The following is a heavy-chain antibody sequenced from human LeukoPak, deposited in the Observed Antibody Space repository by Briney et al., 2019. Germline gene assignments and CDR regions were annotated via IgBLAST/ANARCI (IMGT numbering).Heavy chain of an antibody. Sequence: SQTLSLTCTVSGGSIRSGGYYWSWIWQPPGKGLEWIGYIYHSGSTYYNPSLKSRVTISVDRSKNQFSLKLSSVTAADTAVYYCARDHRLRVPAAIRTGGYFDYWGQGTLVTVSS. CDR3: ARDHRLRVPAAIRTGGYFDY. D-gene: IGHD2-2*02. CDR2: IYHSGST. V-gene: IGHV4-30-2*01. CDR1: GGSIRSGGYY. J-gene: IGHJ4*02.